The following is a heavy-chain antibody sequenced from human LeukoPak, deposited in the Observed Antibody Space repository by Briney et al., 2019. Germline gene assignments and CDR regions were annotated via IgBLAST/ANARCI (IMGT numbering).Heavy chain of an antibody. J-gene: IGHJ3*02. CDR3: ARGTMTDAFDI. Sequence: SQTLSLTCTVSGGSISSGSYYWRWIRQPAGKGREWIGRIYTSGSTNYNPSLKSRVTISVDTSKNQFSLKLSSVTAADTAVYYCARGTMTDAFDIWGQGTMVTVSS. CDR1: GGSISSGSYY. V-gene: IGHV4-61*02. CDR2: IYTSGST. D-gene: IGHD3-22*01.